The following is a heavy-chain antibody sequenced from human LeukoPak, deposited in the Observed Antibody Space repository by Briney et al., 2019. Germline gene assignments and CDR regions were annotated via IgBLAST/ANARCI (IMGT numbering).Heavy chain of an antibody. CDR2: IFGSGGST. CDR3: AKTTTGYSSGRFPGWPVDY. CDR1: GFTFSSYA. J-gene: IGHJ4*02. V-gene: IGHV3-23*01. D-gene: IGHD6-19*01. Sequence: GGSLRLSCAASGFTFSSYAMYWVRQAPGKGLEWVTGIFGSGGSTHYADSVKGRFTISRDNSKNTVYLQMNSLRAEDTAVYYCAKTTTGYSSGRFPGWPVDYWGQGTLVTVSS.